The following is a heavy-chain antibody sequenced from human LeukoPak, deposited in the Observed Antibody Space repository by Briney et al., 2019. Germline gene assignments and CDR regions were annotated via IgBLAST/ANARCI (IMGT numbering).Heavy chain of an antibody. J-gene: IGHJ4*02. Sequence: GESLKISCKGSGYSFTSYWIGWVRQMPGKGLEWMGIIYPGDSDTRYSPSFQGQVNISADKYRSIAAPQWSSLRAPDTAIHYYARQGLNMGYWGQGTLVTVSS. D-gene: IGHD3-16*01. CDR1: GYSFTSYW. CDR3: ARQGLNMGY. CDR2: IYPGDSDT. V-gene: IGHV5-51*01.